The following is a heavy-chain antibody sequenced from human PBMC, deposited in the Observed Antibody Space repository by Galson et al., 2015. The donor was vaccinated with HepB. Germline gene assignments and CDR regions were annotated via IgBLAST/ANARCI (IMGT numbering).Heavy chain of an antibody. CDR2: INPSGGST. CDR1: GYTFTSYY. Sequence: SVKVSCKASGYTFTSYYTHWVRQAPGQGLEWMGIINPSGGSTSYAQKFQGRVTMTRDTSTSTVYMELSSLRSEDTAVYYCARDSVSDSSGQDAFDIWGQGTMVTVSS. D-gene: IGHD3-22*01. V-gene: IGHV1-46*03. CDR3: ARDSVSDSSGQDAFDI. J-gene: IGHJ3*02.